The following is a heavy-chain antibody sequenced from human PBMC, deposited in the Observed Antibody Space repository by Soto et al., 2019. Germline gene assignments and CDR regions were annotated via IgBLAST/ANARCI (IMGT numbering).Heavy chain of an antibody. J-gene: IGHJ6*02. D-gene: IGHD3-10*01. V-gene: IGHV3-33*01. CDR2: IWYDGSNK. Sequence: QVQLVESGGGVVQPGRSLRLSCAASGFTFSSYGMHWVRQAPDKGLEWVAVIWYDGSNKYYADSVKGRFTISRDNSKNTLYLQMNSLRAEDTAVYYCARDLGFMVRGRDYYGMDVWAQGTTVTVSS. CDR3: ARDLGFMVRGRDYYGMDV. CDR1: GFTFSSYG.